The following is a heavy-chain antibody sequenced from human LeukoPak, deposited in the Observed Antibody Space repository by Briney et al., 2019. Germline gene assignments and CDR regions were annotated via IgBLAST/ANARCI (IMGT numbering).Heavy chain of an antibody. J-gene: IGHJ4*02. V-gene: IGHV1-69*10. D-gene: IGHD3-22*01. CDR3: ARDDYYDSSGDYYFDY. CDR1: GGTFSSDA. CDR2: IIPILGIA. Sequence: SVSVSCKASGGTFSSDAISGGRQAPGQGLEWMGGIIPILGIANYAQKFQGRVTITADKSTSTAYMELSSLRAEDTAVYYCARDDYYDSSGDYYFDYWGQGTLVTVSS.